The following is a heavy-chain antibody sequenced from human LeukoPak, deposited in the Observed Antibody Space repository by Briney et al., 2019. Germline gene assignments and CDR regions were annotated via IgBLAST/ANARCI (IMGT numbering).Heavy chain of an antibody. V-gene: IGHV3-21*01. CDR3: ARSPTRSAFDY. D-gene: IGHD2-2*01. CDR2: ISTSSTYI. Sequence: GGSLRLSCAASGFTFSNYIMNWVRQAPGKGLEWVSSISTSSTYIFYADSVKGRFTISRDNAKNSLYLQMNSLRAEDTAVYYCARSPTRSAFDYWGQGTLVTVSS. J-gene: IGHJ4*02. CDR1: GFTFSNYI.